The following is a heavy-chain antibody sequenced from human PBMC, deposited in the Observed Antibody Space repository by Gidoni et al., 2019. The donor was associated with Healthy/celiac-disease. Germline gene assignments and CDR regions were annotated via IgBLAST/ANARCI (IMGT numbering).Heavy chain of an antibody. D-gene: IGHD2-2*01. CDR3: ARQTSGNVPVVPAASGFDP. J-gene: IGHJ5*02. Sequence: EVQLVQSGAEVKKPGESLKISCKGSGYRFTSSWIGWVRQMPGKGLEWMGIIYPGDSDTRYSPSFQGQVTISADKSISTAYLQWSSLKASDTAMYYCARQTSGNVPVVPAASGFDPWGQGTLVTVSS. CDR1: GYRFTSSW. V-gene: IGHV5-51*01. CDR2: IYPGDSDT.